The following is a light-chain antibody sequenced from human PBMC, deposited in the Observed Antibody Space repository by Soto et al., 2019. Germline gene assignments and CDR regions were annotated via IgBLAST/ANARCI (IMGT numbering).Light chain of an antibody. CDR2: GVS. V-gene: IGKV3-20*01. J-gene: IGKJ2*01. Sequence: ENVLTQSPATLSLSPGERAILSCRASQSVRSSYLSWYQQKPGQAPRLLIYGVSKRATGIPDRFSGSGSGTDFILTIGRLEPEDFAVYFCQQYGSSPYTFGQGTKLEFK. CDR1: QSVRSSY. CDR3: QQYGSSPYT.